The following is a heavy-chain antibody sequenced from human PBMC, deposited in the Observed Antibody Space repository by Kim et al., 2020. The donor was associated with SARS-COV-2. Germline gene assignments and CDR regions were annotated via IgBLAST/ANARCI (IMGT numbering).Heavy chain of an antibody. CDR2: SEK. Sequence: SEKNYVASGKGRFTISRDNGKNSLYLQMHSLRAEDTAVYFCAGGQGWLIDYWGQGTLITVSS. D-gene: IGHD5-12*01. CDR3: AGGQGWLIDY. J-gene: IGHJ4*02. V-gene: IGHV3-7*03.